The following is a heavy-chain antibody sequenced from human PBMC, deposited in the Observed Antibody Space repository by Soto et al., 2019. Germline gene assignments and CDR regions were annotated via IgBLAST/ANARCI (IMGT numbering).Heavy chain of an antibody. CDR2: ISYDGSNK. CDR1: GFTFSSYA. CDR3: ARDTPFDL. J-gene: IGHJ2*01. Sequence: QVQLVESGGGVVQPGRSLRLSCAASGFTFSSYAMHRLRQAPGKGLEWVAVISYDGSNKYYADPVKGRFTISRDNSKNTVYRQGDGRRADDTAVYYCARDTPFDLWGRGTLVTVSS. V-gene: IGHV3-30-3*01.